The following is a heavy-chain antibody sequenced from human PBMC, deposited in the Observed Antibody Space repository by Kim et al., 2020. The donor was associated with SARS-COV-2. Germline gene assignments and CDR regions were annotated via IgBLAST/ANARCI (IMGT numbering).Heavy chain of an antibody. D-gene: IGHD2-2*01. CDR1: GYTFTSYA. CDR3: ARDQGIYCSSTSCRYGMDV. J-gene: IGHJ6*02. V-gene: IGHV1-3*01. CDR2: INAGNGNT. Sequence: ASVKVSCKASGYTFTSYAMHWVRQAPGQRLEWMGWINAGNGNTKYSQKFQGRVTITRDTSASTAYMELSSLSSDDTAVYYCARDQGIYCSSTSCRYGMDVWGQGTTVPVSS.